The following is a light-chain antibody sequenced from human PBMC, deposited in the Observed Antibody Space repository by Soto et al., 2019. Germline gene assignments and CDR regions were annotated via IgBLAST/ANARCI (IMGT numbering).Light chain of an antibody. CDR3: SSYTSSSTLI. CDR1: SSDVGGYNY. CDR2: EVS. V-gene: IGLV2-14*01. J-gene: IGLJ2*01. Sequence: QSVLTQPASVSGSPGQSITFSCTGTSSDVGGYNYVSWYQQHPGKAPELIIFEVSNRPSGVSSRFSGSKSGNTASLTISGLQAEDEADYYCSSYTSSSTLIFGGGTQLTVL.